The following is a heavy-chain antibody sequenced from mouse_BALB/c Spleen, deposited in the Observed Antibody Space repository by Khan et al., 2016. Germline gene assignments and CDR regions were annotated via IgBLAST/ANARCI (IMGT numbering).Heavy chain of an antibody. J-gene: IGHJ1*01. V-gene: IGHV5-4*02. CDR2: ISDGGNYP. D-gene: IGHD2-1*01. CDR3: ARTYGNYGYFDV. Sequence: EVALVESGGGLVRPGGSLKLSCAASGFTFSDYYMYWIRQTPEKRLEWVATISDGGNYPYYPDSVKGRFTISTDNAKNNLYLQMSSLKSEDTAMYYCARTYGNYGYFDVWVAGTTVTVSS. CDR1: GFTFSDYY.